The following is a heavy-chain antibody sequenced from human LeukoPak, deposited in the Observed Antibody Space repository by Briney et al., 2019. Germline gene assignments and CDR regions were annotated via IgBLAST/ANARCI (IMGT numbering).Heavy chain of an antibody. J-gene: IGHJ3*02. CDR2: VYHSGST. D-gene: IGHD5-12*01. CDR3: ASGNTGYDRDSFDI. CDR1: GGPISSGGYS. V-gene: IGHV4-30-2*01. Sequence: SETLSLTCAVSGGPISSGGYSWSWVRQPPGEGLEWVGYVYHSGSTYYNPSLQSRVTISLDRSKNQFSLKLSSMTAAGTAVYYCASGNTGYDRDSFDIWGQGTMVTVSS.